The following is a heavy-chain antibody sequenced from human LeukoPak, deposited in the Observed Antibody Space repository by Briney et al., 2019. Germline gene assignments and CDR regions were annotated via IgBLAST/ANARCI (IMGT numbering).Heavy chain of an antibody. V-gene: IGHV4-39*01. J-gene: IGHJ4*02. CDR3: ARLNPSYSGSYNFDY. Sequence: PSETLSLTCTVSGGSISSSSYYWGWIRQPPGKGLEWIGSIYYSGSTYYNPSLKSRVTISVDTSKNQFSLKLSSVTAADTAVYYCARLNPSYSGSYNFDYWGQGTLVTVSS. CDR2: IYYSGST. CDR1: GGSISSSSYY. D-gene: IGHD1-26*01.